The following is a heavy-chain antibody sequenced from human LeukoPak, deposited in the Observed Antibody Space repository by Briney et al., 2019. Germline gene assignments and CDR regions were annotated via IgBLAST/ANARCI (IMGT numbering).Heavy chain of an antibody. CDR2: IIPIFGTA. V-gene: IGHV1-69*13. D-gene: IGHD6-19*01. CDR3: ARGPLSSSGWYPFDY. Sequence: SVKVSCKASGGTFSSYAISWVRQAPGQGLEWMGGIIPIFGTANYAQKFQGRVTITADESTSTAYMELSSLRSEDTAVYYCARGPLSSSGWYPFDYWGQGTLVTVSS. CDR1: GGTFSSYA. J-gene: IGHJ4*02.